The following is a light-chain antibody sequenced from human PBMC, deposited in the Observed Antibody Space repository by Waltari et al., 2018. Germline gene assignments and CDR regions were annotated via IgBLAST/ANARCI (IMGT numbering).Light chain of an antibody. J-gene: IGKJ3*01. CDR2: WAS. V-gene: IGKV4-1*01. Sequence: DIVMSQSPDSLAVSLGERATIQCRSSQSLSYRYNNRNYLAWYQQRPGQPPKLLIYWASLRESGVPDRFSGSGSVTDFTLTISSLQAEDVAIYYCHQYYTTPFTFGPGTTVDIK. CDR1: QSLSYRYNNRNY. CDR3: HQYYTTPFT.